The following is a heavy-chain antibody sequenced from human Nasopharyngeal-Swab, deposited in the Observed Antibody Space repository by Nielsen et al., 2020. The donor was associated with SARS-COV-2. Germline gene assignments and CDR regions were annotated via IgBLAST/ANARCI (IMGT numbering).Heavy chain of an antibody. CDR3: TTDYYDSSGYYLRDDY. CDR1: GFTFSNAW. J-gene: IGHJ4*02. D-gene: IGHD3-22*01. Sequence: GESLKISCAASGFTFSNAWMSWVRQAPGKGLEWVGRIKSKTDGGTTDYAETVKGRFTISRDDSKNTLYLQMNSLKTEDTAVYYCTTDYYDSSGYYLRDDYWGQGTLVTVSS. CDR2: IKSKTDGGTT. V-gene: IGHV3-15*01.